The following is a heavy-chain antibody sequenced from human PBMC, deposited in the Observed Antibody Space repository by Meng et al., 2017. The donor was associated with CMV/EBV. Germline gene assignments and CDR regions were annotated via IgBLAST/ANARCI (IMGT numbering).Heavy chain of an antibody. CDR3: AREGALAYFDY. CDR1: GGTFSSYA. Sequence: VQLVRSGAGVKKPGSWVRVSCKASGGTFSSYAISWVRQAPGQGLEWMRGIIPIFGTANYAQKFQGRVTITADESTSTAYMELSSLRSEDTAVYYCAREGALAYFDYWGQGTLVTVSS. CDR2: IIPIFGTA. J-gene: IGHJ4*02. D-gene: IGHD5-12*01. V-gene: IGHV1-69*01.